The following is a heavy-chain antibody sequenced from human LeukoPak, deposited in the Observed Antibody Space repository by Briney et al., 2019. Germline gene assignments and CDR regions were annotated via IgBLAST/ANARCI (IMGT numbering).Heavy chain of an antibody. CDR1: GFTFDDYA. Sequence: GRSLRLSCAASGFTFDDYAMHWVRQAPGKGLEWVSGISWNSGSIGYADSVKGRFTISRDNAKNSLYLQMNSLRAEDTALYYCAKDSDDILTGSLDYWGQGTLVTVSS. D-gene: IGHD3-9*01. CDR3: AKDSDDILTGSLDY. CDR2: ISWNSGSI. V-gene: IGHV3-9*01. J-gene: IGHJ4*02.